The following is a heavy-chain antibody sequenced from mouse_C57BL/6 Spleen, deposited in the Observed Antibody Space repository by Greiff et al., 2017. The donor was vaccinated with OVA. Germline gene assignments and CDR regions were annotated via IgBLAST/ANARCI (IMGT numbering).Heavy chain of an antibody. CDR2: IYPGDGDT. Sequence: QVQLKQSGPELVKPGDSVKISCKASGYAFSSSWMNWVKQRPGKGLEWIGRIYPGDGDTNYNGKFKGKATLTADKSSSTAYMQLSSLTSEDSAVYFCARRGSSYWYFDVWGTGTTVTVSS. V-gene: IGHV1-82*01. CDR3: ARRGSSYWYFDV. CDR1: GYAFSSSW. J-gene: IGHJ1*03. D-gene: IGHD1-1*01.